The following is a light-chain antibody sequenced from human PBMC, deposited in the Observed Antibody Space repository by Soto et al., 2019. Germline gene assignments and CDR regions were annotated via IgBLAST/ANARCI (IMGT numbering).Light chain of an antibody. CDR1: QSVGTY. Sequence: EIMLTQSPATLSLSPGERATLFCRASQSVGTYLAWYQQKPGQAPRLLIYDASNRATGIPARFRGSGSGTDFSLTINSLEPDDFAVYYCQQRAKWPPGFTFGPGTSGYQT. J-gene: IGKJ3*01. CDR3: QQRAKWPPGFT. CDR2: DAS. V-gene: IGKV3-11*01.